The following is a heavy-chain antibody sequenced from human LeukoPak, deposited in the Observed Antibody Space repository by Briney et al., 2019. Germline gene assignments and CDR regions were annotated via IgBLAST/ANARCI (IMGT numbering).Heavy chain of an antibody. CDR1: GYTFTGYY. D-gene: IGHD1-26*01. Sequence: ASVKVSCKASGYTFTGYYMHWVRQAPGQGLEWMGWINPNSGGTNYAQKFQGRVTMTRDTSISTAYMELSRLRSDDTAVYYCARIPLVGATHFDYWGQGTLVTVSS. CDR3: ARIPLVGATHFDY. CDR2: INPNSGGT. V-gene: IGHV1-2*02. J-gene: IGHJ4*02.